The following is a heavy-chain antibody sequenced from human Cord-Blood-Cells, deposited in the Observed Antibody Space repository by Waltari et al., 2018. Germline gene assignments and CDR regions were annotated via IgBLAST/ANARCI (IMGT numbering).Heavy chain of an antibody. V-gene: IGHV4-34*01. D-gene: IGHD3-9*01. Sequence: QVQLQQWGAGLLKPSETLSLTCAVYGGSFSGYYWSWIRQPPGKGLEWIGEINHSGSTNYTPSLKRRVTISVDTSKNQFSLKLSSVTAADTAVYYCARTGYYDILTGYYFDYWGQGTLVTVSS. CDR1: GGSFSGYY. J-gene: IGHJ4*02. CDR2: INHSGST. CDR3: ARTGYYDILTGYYFDY.